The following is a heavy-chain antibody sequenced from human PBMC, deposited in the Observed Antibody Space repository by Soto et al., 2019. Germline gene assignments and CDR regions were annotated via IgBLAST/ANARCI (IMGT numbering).Heavy chain of an antibody. CDR3: ARANSGDDDHFDY. V-gene: IGHV1-2*02. D-gene: IGHD5-12*01. Sequence: ASVEVSCKASGYTFTGYYIHCVRQAPGQGVERMGWITPNSGGTDSPQKFQGRLTMTRDTCSTTAYMELSRLRSDDTAVYSCARANSGDDDHFDYWGQGTPVTVSS. J-gene: IGHJ4*02. CDR2: ITPNSGGT. CDR1: GYTFTGYY.